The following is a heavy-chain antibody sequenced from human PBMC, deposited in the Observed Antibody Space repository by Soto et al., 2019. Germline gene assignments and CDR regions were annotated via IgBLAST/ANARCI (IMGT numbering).Heavy chain of an antibody. V-gene: IGHV3-30*18. Sequence: QVQLVESGGGVVQPGRSLRLSCAASGFTFSSYGMHWVRQAPGKGLEWVAVISYDGSNKYYADSVKGRFTISRDNSKNTLYLQMNSLRAEDTAVYYCAKDLRALRGGYSGYGSPCGMDVWGQGTTVTVSS. CDR2: ISYDGSNK. CDR1: GFTFSSYG. CDR3: AKDLRALRGGYSGYGSPCGMDV. J-gene: IGHJ6*02. D-gene: IGHD5-12*01.